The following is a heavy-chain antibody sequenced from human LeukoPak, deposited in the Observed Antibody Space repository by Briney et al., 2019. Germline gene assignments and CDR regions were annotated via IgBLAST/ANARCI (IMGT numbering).Heavy chain of an antibody. CDR1: GFTFSSYA. J-gene: IGHJ6*02. CDR3: AKPRGSYSHGDYYYYGMDV. CDR2: ISGSGGST. V-gene: IGHV3-23*01. Sequence: PGGSLRLSCAASGFTFSSYAMSWVRQAPGKGLEWVSAISGSGGSTYYADSVKGRFTISRDNSKNTLYLQMNSLRAEDTAVYYCAKPRGSYSHGDYYYYGMDVWGQGTTVTVSS. D-gene: IGHD4-17*01.